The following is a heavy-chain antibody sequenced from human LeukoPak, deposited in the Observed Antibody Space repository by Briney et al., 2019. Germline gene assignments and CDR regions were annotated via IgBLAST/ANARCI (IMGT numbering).Heavy chain of an antibody. CDR1: GGSISSGDHY. Sequence: SQTLSLTCTVSGGSISSGDHYWSWIRQPPGKGLEWIGYIYYSGSTYYNPSLKSRVTISVDTSKNQFSLKLSSVTAADTAVYYCAGGYYDSSGYRESGFGYYYYYGMDVWGQGTTVTVSS. J-gene: IGHJ6*02. CDR3: AGGYYDSSGYRESGFGYYYYYGMDV. CDR2: IYYSGST. V-gene: IGHV4-30-4*01. D-gene: IGHD3-22*01.